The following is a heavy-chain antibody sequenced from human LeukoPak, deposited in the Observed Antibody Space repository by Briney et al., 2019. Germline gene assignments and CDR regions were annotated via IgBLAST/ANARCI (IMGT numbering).Heavy chain of an antibody. CDR1: GGTFTSYA. V-gene: IGHV1-69*01. J-gene: IGHJ1*01. D-gene: IGHD2-21*01. CDR3: ARDESTSILWW. CDR2: IIPIFGTT. Sequence: VASVKVSCKASGGTFTSYAVSWVRQAPGQGLEWMGGIIPIFGTTNYAQTFQDRVTITADDPPRTVYLELSSLRSEDTAVYYCARDESTSILWWWGQGTLVTVSS.